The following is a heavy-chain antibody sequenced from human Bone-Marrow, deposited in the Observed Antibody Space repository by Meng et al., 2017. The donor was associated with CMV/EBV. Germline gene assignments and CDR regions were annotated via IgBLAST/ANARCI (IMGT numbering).Heavy chain of an antibody. CDR2: IIPILGIA. D-gene: IGHD5-18*01. CDR3: ASNDVDTAMVSTGWFDP. CDR1: VTFSSYT. V-gene: IGHV1-69*02. J-gene: IGHJ5*02. Sequence: VTFSSYTISWVRQTTGQGLEWMGKIIPILGIANYAQKFQGRVTITADKSTSTAYMELSSLRSEDTAVYYCASNDVDTAMVSTGWFDPWGQGTLVTVSS.